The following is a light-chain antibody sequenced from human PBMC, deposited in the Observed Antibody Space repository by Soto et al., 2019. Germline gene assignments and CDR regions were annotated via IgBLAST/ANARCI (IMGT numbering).Light chain of an antibody. CDR3: FSYAGSSTLV. CDR2: EGS. CDR1: SSDVGSYNL. V-gene: IGLV2-23*01. J-gene: IGLJ2*01. Sequence: QSALTQPASVSGSRGQSITISCTGTSSDVGSYNLVSWYQQHPGKAPKLMIYEGSKRPSGVSNRFSGSKSGNTASLTISGLQAEDEADYYCFSYAGSSTLVFGGGTKLTVL.